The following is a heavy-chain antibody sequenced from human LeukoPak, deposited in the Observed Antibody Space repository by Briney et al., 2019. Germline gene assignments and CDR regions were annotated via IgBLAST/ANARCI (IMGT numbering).Heavy chain of an antibody. J-gene: IGHJ4*02. CDR2: INHSGST. CDR3: ARGWSYSSWFDY. Sequence: SETLSLTCAVYGGSFSGYYWGWIRQPPGKGLEWIGEINHSGSTNYNPSLKSRVTISVDTSKNQFSLKLSSVTAADTAVYYCARGWSYSSWFDYWGQGTLVTVSS. D-gene: IGHD6-13*01. V-gene: IGHV4-34*01. CDR1: GGSFSGYY.